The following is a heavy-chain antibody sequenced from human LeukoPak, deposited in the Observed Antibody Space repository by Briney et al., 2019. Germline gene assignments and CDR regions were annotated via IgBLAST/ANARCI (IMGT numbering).Heavy chain of an antibody. Sequence: GGSLRLSCVGSGFTFRSHAMSWVRQAPEKGPEFVSGIYENGGTTYYADSVKGRFSISRDNSKNTLYLQMDSLRGEDTAVYYCAKDFRTGYSAHFDYWGQGALVTVSS. CDR1: GFTFRSHA. D-gene: IGHD3/OR15-3a*01. CDR3: AKDFRTGYSAHFDY. CDR2: IYENGGTT. J-gene: IGHJ4*02. V-gene: IGHV3-23*01.